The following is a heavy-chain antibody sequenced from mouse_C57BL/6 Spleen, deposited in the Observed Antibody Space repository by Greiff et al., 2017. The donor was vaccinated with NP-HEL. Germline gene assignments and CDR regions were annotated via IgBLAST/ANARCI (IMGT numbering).Heavy chain of an antibody. J-gene: IGHJ1*03. D-gene: IGHD1-1*01. CDR2: ISSGSSTI. Sequence: DVMLVESGGGLVKPGGSLKLSCAASGFTFSDYGMHWVRQAPEKGLEWVAYISSGSSTIYYADTVKGRFTISRDNAKNTLFLQMTSLRSEDTAMYYCARGFITTVVEYFDVWGTGTTVTVSS. CDR1: GFTFSDYG. V-gene: IGHV5-17*01. CDR3: ARGFITTVVEYFDV.